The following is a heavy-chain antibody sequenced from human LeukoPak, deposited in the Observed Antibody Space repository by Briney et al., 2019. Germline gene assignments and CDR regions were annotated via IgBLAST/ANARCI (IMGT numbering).Heavy chain of an antibody. J-gene: IGHJ4*02. CDR2: ISDSGGST. D-gene: IGHD3-9*01. Sequence: GGSLRLSCAASGFTFRNYAMSWVRQAPGKGLEWVSLISDSGGSTYYADSVKGRFTISRDNSKNTLYLQMNSLRAEDTAIYSCAPDLRGADWSVGYWGQGALVTVSS. CDR1: GFTFRNYA. CDR3: APDLRGADWSVGY. V-gene: IGHV3-23*01.